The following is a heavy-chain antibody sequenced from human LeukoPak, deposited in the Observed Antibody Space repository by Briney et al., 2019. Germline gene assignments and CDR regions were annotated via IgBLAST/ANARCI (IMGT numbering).Heavy chain of an antibody. CDR1: GFTFSSYE. D-gene: IGHD6-25*01. J-gene: IGHJ4*02. Sequence: GGSLRLSCAASGFTFSSYEMNWVRQAPGKGLEWVSYISSSGSTIYYADSVKGRFTISRDNAKNSLYLQMNSLRAEDTAVYYCASAQSSGGYWGQGTLVTVSS. CDR2: ISSSGSTI. V-gene: IGHV3-48*03. CDR3: ASAQSSGGY.